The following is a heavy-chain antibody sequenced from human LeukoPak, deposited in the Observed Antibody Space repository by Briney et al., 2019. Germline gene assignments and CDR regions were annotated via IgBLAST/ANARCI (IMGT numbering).Heavy chain of an antibody. CDR2: MNPNSGNT. V-gene: IGHV1-8*03. J-gene: IGHJ4*02. CDR1: GYTFTSYD. CDR3: ARGHEQWLASRPFDY. D-gene: IGHD6-19*01. Sequence: ASVKVSCKASGYTFTSYDINWVRQATGQGLEWMGWMNPNSGNTGYAQKFQGRVTITRNTSISTAYMELSRLTSEDTAVYYCARGHEQWLASRPFDYWGQGTLVTVSS.